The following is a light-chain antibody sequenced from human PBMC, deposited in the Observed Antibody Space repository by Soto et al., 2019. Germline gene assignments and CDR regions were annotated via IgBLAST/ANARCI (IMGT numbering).Light chain of an antibody. CDR1: SSDVGGYNY. V-gene: IGLV2-8*01. CDR3: SSYAGSNINYV. CDR2: EVN. J-gene: IGLJ1*01. Sequence: QSALTQPPSASGSPGQSVTISCTGTSSDVGGYNYVSWYQQHPGKAPKLMIYEVNKRPSGVPDHFSGSKSGNTASLTVSGLQAEDEADYYCSSYAGSNINYVFGTGTKVTVL.